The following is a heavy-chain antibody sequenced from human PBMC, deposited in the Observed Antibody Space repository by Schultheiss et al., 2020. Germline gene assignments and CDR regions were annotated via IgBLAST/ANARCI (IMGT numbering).Heavy chain of an antibody. V-gene: IGHV4-31*03. D-gene: IGHD3-10*01. Sequence: SETLSLTCTVSGGSISSGGYYWSWIRQHPGKGLEWIGYIYYSGSTYYNPSLKSRVTISVDTSKNQFSLKLSSVTAADTAVYYCARSPPLLEPDDDWGQGTLVTVS. J-gene: IGHJ4*02. CDR1: GGSISSGGYY. CDR2: IYYSGST. CDR3: ARSPPLLEPDDD.